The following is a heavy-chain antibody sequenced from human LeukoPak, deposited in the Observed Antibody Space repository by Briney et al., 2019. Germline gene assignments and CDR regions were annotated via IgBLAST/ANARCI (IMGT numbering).Heavy chain of an antibody. Sequence: PSETLSLTCTVSGGSISSYYWSWIRQPPGKGLEWTGYIYYSGSTNYNPSLKSRVTISVDTSKNQFSLKLSSVTAADTAVYYCARDEWVRSATDYYYYGMDVWGQGTTVTVSS. CDR3: ARDEWVRSATDYYYYGMDV. D-gene: IGHD3-10*01. CDR2: IYYSGST. CDR1: GGSISSYY. V-gene: IGHV4-59*01. J-gene: IGHJ6*02.